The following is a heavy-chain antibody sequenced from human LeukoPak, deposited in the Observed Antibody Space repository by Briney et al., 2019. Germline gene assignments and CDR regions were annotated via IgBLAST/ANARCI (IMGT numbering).Heavy chain of an antibody. J-gene: IGHJ4*02. CDR3: AKDYGYSSSWYDY. D-gene: IGHD6-13*01. V-gene: IGHV3-9*01. Sequence: GGSLRPSCAASGFTFDDYGMHWVRQAPGKGLEWVSSISWNSASVGYVDSVKGRFTISRDNAKNSLYLQMNSLRAEDTALYYCAKDYGYSSSWYDYWGQGTLVTVSS. CDR2: ISWNSASV. CDR1: GFTFDDYG.